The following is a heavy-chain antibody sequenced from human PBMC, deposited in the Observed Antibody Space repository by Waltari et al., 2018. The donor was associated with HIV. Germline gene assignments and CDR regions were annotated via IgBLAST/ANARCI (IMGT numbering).Heavy chain of an antibody. Sequence: EVQLLESGGGLVQPGGSLRLSCAASGVTFCRSALSWVRQAPGKGLECVSVISGSGGSTYYADFVKGRFTISRDNSKNTLYLQMNSLRAEDTAVYYCAKEGIAGRPSVPDYWGQGTLVTVSS. CDR2: ISGSGGST. V-gene: IGHV3-23*01. CDR3: AKEGIAGRPSVPDY. J-gene: IGHJ4*02. D-gene: IGHD6-6*01. CDR1: GVTFCRSA.